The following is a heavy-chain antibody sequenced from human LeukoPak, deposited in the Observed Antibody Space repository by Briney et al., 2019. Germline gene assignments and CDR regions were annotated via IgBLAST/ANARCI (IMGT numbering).Heavy chain of an antibody. CDR1: GFTFNSCD. V-gene: IGHV3-48*02. CDR3: ARDAYDTSAYYYFDY. D-gene: IGHD3-22*01. Sequence: PGGSLRLSCAASGFTFNSCDMNWVRQAPGKGLEWVSYITGTSSTIYYADSVKGRFTISRDNAKNSLCLQMNSLRDEDTAVYYCARDAYDTSAYYYFDYWGQGTLVTVSS. J-gene: IGHJ4*02. CDR2: ITGTSSTI.